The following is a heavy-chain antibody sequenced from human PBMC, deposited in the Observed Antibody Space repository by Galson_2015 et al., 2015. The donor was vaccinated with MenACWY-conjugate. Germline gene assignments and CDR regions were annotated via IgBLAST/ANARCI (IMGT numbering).Heavy chain of an antibody. CDR2: IKSKTDGGTT. D-gene: IGHD2-21*02. CDR1: GFTFSNAW. Sequence: SLRLSCAASGFTFSNAWMSWVRQAPGKGLEWVGRIKSKTDGGTTDYAAPVKGRFTISRDDSKNTLYLQMNSLKTEDTAVYYCTTAYCGGDCYRGTDAFDIWGQGTMVTVSS. J-gene: IGHJ3*02. V-gene: IGHV3-15*01. CDR3: TTAYCGGDCYRGTDAFDI.